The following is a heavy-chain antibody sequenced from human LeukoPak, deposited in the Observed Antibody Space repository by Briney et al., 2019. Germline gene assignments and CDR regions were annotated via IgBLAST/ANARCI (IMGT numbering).Heavy chain of an antibody. CDR2: ISSSSSYI. J-gene: IGHJ6*03. CDR1: GFTFSSYS. V-gene: IGHV3-21*01. D-gene: IGHD1-14*01. Sequence: GGSLRLSCAASGFTFSSYSMNWVRQAPGKGLEWVSSISSSSSYIYYADSVKGRFTISRDNARNSLYLQMYSLRAEDTAVYYCARDKAGTTHYYYYSMDVWGKGTTVTVSS. CDR3: ARDKAGTTHYYYYSMDV.